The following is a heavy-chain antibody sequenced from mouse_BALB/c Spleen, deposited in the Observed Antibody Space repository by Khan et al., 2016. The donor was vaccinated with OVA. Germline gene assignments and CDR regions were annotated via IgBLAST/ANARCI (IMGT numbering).Heavy chain of an antibody. CDR3: ARQGYGGGFAY. D-gene: IGHD1-1*01. J-gene: IGHJ3*01. Sequence: EVQLVESGGVLVKPGGSLKLSCAASGFTFSSYGMSWVRQTPDKRLEWVAIIISGDIYTYYPDSVKGRFTISRDNAKNTLYLQMSSLKSEDTAMYYCARQGYGGGFAYWGQGTLVTVSA. V-gene: IGHV5-6*01. CDR1: GFTFSSYG. CDR2: IISGDIYT.